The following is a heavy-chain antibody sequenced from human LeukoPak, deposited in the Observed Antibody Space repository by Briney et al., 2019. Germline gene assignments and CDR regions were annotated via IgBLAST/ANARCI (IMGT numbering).Heavy chain of an antibody. CDR1: AGSFSGYY. J-gene: IGHJ5*02. V-gene: IGHV4-34*01. D-gene: IGHD3-10*01. CDR2: INHSGST. Sequence: SETLSLTCAVYAGSFSGYYWSWIRQPPGKGLEWIEEINHSGSTNYNPSLKSRVTISVDTSKNQFSLKLNSVTAADTAVYYCARGLVRGVIIARVRGNWFDPWGQGTLVTVSS. CDR3: ARGLVRGVIIARVRGNWFDP.